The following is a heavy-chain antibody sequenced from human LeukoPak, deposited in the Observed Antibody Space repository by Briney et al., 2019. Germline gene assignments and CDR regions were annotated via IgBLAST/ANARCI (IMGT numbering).Heavy chain of an antibody. CDR3: ARGAAAGTYYFDY. CDR2: ISSNGGST. Sequence: PGGSLRLSCAAPGFTFSSYAMHWVRQAPGKGLEYVSAISSNGGSTYYANSVKGRFTISRDNSKNTLYLQMGSLRAEDMAVYYCARGAAAGTYYFDYWGQGTLVTVSS. D-gene: IGHD6-13*01. J-gene: IGHJ4*02. V-gene: IGHV3-64*01. CDR1: GFTFSSYA.